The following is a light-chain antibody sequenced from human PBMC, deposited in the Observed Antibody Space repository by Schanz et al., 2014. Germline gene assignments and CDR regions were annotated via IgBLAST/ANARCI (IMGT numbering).Light chain of an antibody. J-gene: IGKJ4*01. CDR3: QQYDSFPFT. CDR1: QGIDTY. Sequence: IQLTQSPSSLSASVGDRISITCRASQGIDTYLAWYQQKPGKAPKLLIYTASTLQSGVPSRFSGSGSGTEFTLTISSLQPDDFATYYCQQYDSFPFTFGGGTKVEIK. V-gene: IGKV1-9*01. CDR2: TAS.